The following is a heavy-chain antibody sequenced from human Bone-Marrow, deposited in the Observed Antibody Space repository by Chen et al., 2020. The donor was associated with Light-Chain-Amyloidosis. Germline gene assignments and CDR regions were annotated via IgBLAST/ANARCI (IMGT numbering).Heavy chain of an antibody. D-gene: IGHD1-20*01. Sequence: EAQLVESGGGLVQPGGSLRLSCAASGFSLRSYWMHWVRQVPGKGLVWVSRINGDGGWTNYAGSVKGRVTISKDNAKNTLYLQMNYLSAEDTAVYYCARERITGPRQSDALDIWGQGTMVTVSS. CDR1: GFSLRSYW. CDR3: ARERITGPRQSDALDI. CDR2: INGDGGWT. J-gene: IGHJ3*02. V-gene: IGHV3-74*01.